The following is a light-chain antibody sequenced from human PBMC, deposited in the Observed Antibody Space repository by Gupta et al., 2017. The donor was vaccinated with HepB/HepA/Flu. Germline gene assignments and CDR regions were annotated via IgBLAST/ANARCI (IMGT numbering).Light chain of an antibody. Sequence: AIRMTQSPSSFSASTGDSVTITCRESQGISSYFAWYQQKPGKAPKPLIYAASTLQSGIPSRCSGSGAVTDYTLTISCLQSEDFASYYCQQYYSYPTFGQGTKVEIK. J-gene: IGKJ1*01. CDR3: QQYYSYPT. V-gene: IGKV1-8*01. CDR1: QGISSY. CDR2: AAS.